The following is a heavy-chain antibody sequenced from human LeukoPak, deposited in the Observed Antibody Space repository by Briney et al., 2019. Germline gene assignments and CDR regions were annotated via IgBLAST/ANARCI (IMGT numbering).Heavy chain of an antibody. D-gene: IGHD3-10*01. V-gene: IGHV4-39*01. J-gene: IGHJ5*02. CDR3: ARNRYYYGSGSYGVPNWFDP. CDR1: GGSISSNSYY. Sequence: PETLCLTCTVSGGSISSNSYYWGWIRQSPGKGLEWIGTIYYSGSTYYNPSLKSRVTISVDTSKNQFSLKLSSVTAADTAMYYCARNRYYYGSGSYGVPNWFDPWGQGTLVTVSS. CDR2: IYYSGST.